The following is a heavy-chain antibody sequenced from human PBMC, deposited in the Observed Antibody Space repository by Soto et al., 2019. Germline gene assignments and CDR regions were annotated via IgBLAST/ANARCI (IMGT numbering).Heavy chain of an antibody. V-gene: IGHV1-69*13. CDR2: IIPIFGTA. Sequence: SVKVSCKASGGTFSSYAISWVRQAPGQGLEWMGGIIPIFGTANYAQKFQGRVTITADESTSTAYMELSSLRSEDTAVYYCARGDPYSSSSDPWFDPWGQGTLVTVSA. J-gene: IGHJ5*02. CDR3: ARGDPYSSSSDPWFDP. D-gene: IGHD6-6*01. CDR1: GGTFSSYA.